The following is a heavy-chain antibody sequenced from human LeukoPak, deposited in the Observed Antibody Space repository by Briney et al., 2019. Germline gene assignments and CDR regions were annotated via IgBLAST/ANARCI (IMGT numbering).Heavy chain of an antibody. D-gene: IGHD2-2*02. V-gene: IGHV1-46*01. J-gene: IGHJ4*02. CDR2: INPSGGST. CDR1: GYTFTSYY. Sequence: GASVKVSCKASGYTFTSYYMHWVRQAPGQGLEWMGIINPSGGSTSYAQKFQGRVTMTRDTSTSTVYMELSSLRSEDTAVYYCAREGGPYCSSTSCYTRAVGGCDYWGQGTLVTVSS. CDR3: AREGGPYCSSTSCYTRAVGGCDY.